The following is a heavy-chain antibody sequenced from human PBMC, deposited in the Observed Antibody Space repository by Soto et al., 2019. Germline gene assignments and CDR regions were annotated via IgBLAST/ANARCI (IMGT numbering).Heavy chain of an antibody. CDR3: ATSRISIAVAGETEYYFDY. CDR1: GYIFTGYY. CDR2: INPNSGDT. J-gene: IGHJ4*02. V-gene: IGHV1-2*04. D-gene: IGHD6-19*01. Sequence: QVQLLQSGAELKKPGASVKVSCKASGYIFTGYYMHWVRQAPGQGLEWMGWINPNSGDTNYTQKYQGWVTMTWDTSISTGYMELSRLGSDDTAVYYCATSRISIAVAGETEYYFDYWGQGTLVTVSS.